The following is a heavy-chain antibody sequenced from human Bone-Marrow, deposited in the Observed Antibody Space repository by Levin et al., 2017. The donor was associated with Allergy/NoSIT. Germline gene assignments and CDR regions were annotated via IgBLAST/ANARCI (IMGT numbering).Heavy chain of an antibody. CDR3: ARGVGATLTTSDEFDY. Sequence: PSETLSLTCTVSGGSISSYYWSWIRQPPGKGLEWIGYIYYSGSTNYNPSLKSRVTISVDTSKNQFSLKLSSVTAADTAVYYCARGVGATLTTSDEFDYWGQGTLVTVSS. J-gene: IGHJ4*02. D-gene: IGHD1-26*01. V-gene: IGHV4-59*01. CDR1: GGSISSYY. CDR2: IYYSGST.